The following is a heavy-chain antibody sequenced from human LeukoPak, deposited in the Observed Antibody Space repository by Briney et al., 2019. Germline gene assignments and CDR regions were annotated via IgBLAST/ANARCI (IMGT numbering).Heavy chain of an antibody. Sequence: PGGSLRLSCAASGFTFSSYAMSWVRQAPGKGLEWVSAISGSGGSTYYADSVKGRFTISRDNSKNTLYLQMNSLRAVDTAVYYCAKDQYITIFGTFDYWGQGTLVTVSS. CDR1: GFTFSSYA. V-gene: IGHV3-23*01. CDR2: ISGSGGST. J-gene: IGHJ4*02. CDR3: AKDQYITIFGTFDY. D-gene: IGHD3-3*01.